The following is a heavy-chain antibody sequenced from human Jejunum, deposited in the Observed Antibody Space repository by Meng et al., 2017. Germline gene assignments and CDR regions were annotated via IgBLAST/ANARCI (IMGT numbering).Heavy chain of an antibody. CDR1: GFSFSSYG. CDR3: AKDWS. CDR2: LSGSGASK. V-gene: IGHV3-23*01. J-gene: IGHJ5*02. Sequence: EVRLLEAGGASVLSGVSLSLPCAASGFSFSSYGMGWVRQAQGKGLEWVSGLSGSGASKYYANSVKGRFTISRDNSKNTMFLQMHSLRAEDTAVYYCAKDWSWGQGTLVTVSS.